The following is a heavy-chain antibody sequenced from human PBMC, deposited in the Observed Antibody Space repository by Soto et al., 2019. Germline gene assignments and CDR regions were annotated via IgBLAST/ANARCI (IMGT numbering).Heavy chain of an antibody. J-gene: IGHJ4*02. Sequence: EVQLVESGGGLVQPGGSLRLSCAASGFTVSSNYMSWVRQAPGKGLEWVSVIYSGGSTYYADSVKGRFTISRDNSKNTLYPQMNSLSAEDTAVYYCARFGESAYFDYWGQGTLVTVSS. D-gene: IGHD3-10*01. V-gene: IGHV3-66*01. CDR1: GFTVSSNY. CDR3: ARFGESAYFDY. CDR2: IYSGGST.